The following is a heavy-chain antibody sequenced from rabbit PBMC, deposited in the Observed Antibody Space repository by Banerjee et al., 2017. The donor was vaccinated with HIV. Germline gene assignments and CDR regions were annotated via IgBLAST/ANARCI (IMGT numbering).Heavy chain of an antibody. Sequence: QEQLEESGGDLVKPEGSLTLTCTASGFSFSSGYDMCWVRQAPGKGLEWIACINTSSGNTVYANWAKGRFTISKTSSTTVTLQMTSLTAADTATYFCARDGGDYDDANDLWGPGTLVTVS. J-gene: IGHJ4*01. CDR3: ARDGGDYDDANDL. V-gene: IGHV1S45*01. CDR1: GFSFSSGYD. CDR2: INTSSGNT. D-gene: IGHD2-1*01.